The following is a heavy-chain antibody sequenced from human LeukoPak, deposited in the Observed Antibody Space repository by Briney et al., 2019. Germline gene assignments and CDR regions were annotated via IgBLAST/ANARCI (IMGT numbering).Heavy chain of an antibody. V-gene: IGHV1-2*02. Sequence: EASVKVSCKASGYTFTGYYMHWVRQAPGQGLEWMGWINPNSGGTNYAQKFQGRVTMTRDTSITTAYMELSRLRSDDTAVYYCATSEAMITLMATPSDYWGQGTLVTVPS. CDR3: ATSEAMITLMATPSDY. CDR1: GYTFTGYY. D-gene: IGHD3-16*01. J-gene: IGHJ4*02. CDR2: INPNSGGT.